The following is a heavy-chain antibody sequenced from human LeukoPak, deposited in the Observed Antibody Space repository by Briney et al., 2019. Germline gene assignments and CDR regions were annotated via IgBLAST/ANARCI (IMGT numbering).Heavy chain of an antibody. CDR3: ARLGSGYDYSDY. CDR2: IYYSGST. CDR1: GGCISSYY. D-gene: IGHD5-12*01. Sequence: PSETLSLTCTVSGGCISSYYWSWIRQPPGKGLEWIGYIYYSGSTNYNPSLKSRVTISVDTSKNQFSLKLSSVTAADTAVYYCARLGSGYDYSDYWGQGTLVTVSS. J-gene: IGHJ4*02. V-gene: IGHV4-59*08.